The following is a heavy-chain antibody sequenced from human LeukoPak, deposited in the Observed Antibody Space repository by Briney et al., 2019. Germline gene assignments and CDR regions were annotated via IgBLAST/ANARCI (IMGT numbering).Heavy chain of an antibody. V-gene: IGHV3-23*01. CDR3: GMASDTSGYYFFRLDY. Sequence: PGGSLRLSCAASGVAFSSYAMSWVRQAPGKGLEWVSTILGGGGGTYYADSVKGRFTISRDSSNNRVYLQMVRLRAEDTAVYYCGMASDTSGYYFFRLDYWGQGTLVTVSS. J-gene: IGHJ4*02. CDR2: ILGGGGGT. CDR1: GVAFSSYA. D-gene: IGHD3-22*01.